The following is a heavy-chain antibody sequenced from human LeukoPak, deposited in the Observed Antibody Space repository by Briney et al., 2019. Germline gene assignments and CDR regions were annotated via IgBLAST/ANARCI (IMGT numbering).Heavy chain of an antibody. Sequence: GASVKVSCKASGYTFTSYGISWVRQAPGQGLEWMGWISAYNGNTNYAQKLQGRVTMTTDTSTSTAYMELRSLRSDDTAVYYCARWRPAGIAAAGPDPWGQGTLVTVSS. J-gene: IGHJ5*02. D-gene: IGHD6-13*01. CDR3: ARWRPAGIAAAGPDP. V-gene: IGHV1-18*01. CDR2: ISAYNGNT. CDR1: GYTFTSYG.